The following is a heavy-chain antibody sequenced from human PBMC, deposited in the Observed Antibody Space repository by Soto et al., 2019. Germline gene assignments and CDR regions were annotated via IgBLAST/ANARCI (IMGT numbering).Heavy chain of an antibody. CDR1: GYTFTDYG. J-gene: IGHJ4*02. D-gene: IGHD5-18*01. V-gene: IGHV1-18*01. Sequence: QVQLVQSGAEVRKPGASVKVTCKAFGYTFTDYGITWVRQAPGQGLEWMGWVNIYEGSTNYAQKFQGRVTMTTDTSTSTVYLELRSLRYDDTAIYYCARERGTYTYGDCWGQGTLVTVSS. CDR3: ARERGTYTYGDC. CDR2: VNIYEGST.